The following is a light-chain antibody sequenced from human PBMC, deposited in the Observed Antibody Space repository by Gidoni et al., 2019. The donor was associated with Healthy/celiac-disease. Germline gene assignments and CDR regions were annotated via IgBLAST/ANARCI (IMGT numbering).Light chain of an antibody. CDR1: SSNIGSNY. CDR2: RNN. Sequence: SVLTQPPSASGTPGQGVTISCSGSSSNIGSNYVYWYQQLPGTAPKLLIYRNNQRPSGAPDRFSGSKSGTSASLAISGLRSEDEADYYCAAWDDSLSGWVFGGGTKLTVL. J-gene: IGLJ3*02. V-gene: IGLV1-47*01. CDR3: AAWDDSLSGWV.